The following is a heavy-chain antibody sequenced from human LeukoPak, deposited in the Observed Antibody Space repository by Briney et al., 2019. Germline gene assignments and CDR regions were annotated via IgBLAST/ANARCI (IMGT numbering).Heavy chain of an antibody. CDR3: AHGTVYQLDY. D-gene: IGHD2-8*01. CDR1: GFSFSSDG. V-gene: IGHV3-23*01. CDR2: ILGGAGST. J-gene: IGHJ4*02. Sequence: GGSLRLSCAASGFSFSSDGMSWVRQAPGKGLEWVSGILGGAGSTYYADSVKGRFIISRDNSKNTLYLQMNSLRAEDAAVYYCAHGTVYQLDYWGQGTLVTVSS.